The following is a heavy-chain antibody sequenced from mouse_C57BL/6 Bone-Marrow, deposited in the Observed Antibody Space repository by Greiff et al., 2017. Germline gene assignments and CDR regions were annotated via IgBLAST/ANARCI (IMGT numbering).Heavy chain of an antibody. CDR2: IDPSDSYT. CDR3: APPLGPVWEMDY. Sequence: VQLQQSGAELVRPGTSVKLSCKASGYTFTSYWMHWVKQRPGQGLEWIGVIDPSDSYTNYNQKFKGKATLTVDTSSSTAYMQLSSLTSEDSAVYDCAPPLGPVWEMDYWGQGTSVTVSS. V-gene: IGHV1-59*01. CDR1: GYTFTSYW. D-gene: IGHD4-1*01. J-gene: IGHJ4*01.